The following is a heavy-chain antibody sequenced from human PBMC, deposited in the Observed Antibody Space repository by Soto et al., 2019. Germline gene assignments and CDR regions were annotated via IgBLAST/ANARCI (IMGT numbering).Heavy chain of an antibody. D-gene: IGHD6-13*01. Sequence: SETLTLTCTGSDRYLHIYSGSSRRQTPGEGLVWIGHIYSIGSTKYNPSLQSRVSISSDTSKNQFFLNLTSVSAADTGVYFCARGSPRYSDNWYELFDYWGQGTRVTVSS. J-gene: IGHJ4*02. CDR3: ARGSPRYSDNWYELFDY. CDR1: DRYLHIYS. CDR2: IYSIGST. V-gene: IGHV4-59*01.